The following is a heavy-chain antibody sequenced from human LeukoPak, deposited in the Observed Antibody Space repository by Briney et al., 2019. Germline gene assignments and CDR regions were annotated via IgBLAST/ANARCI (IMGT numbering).Heavy chain of an antibody. J-gene: IGHJ3*02. V-gene: IGHV3-30*04. CDR3: ARDLAYCGGECYSGDAFDI. CDR2: ISNDGNKK. CDR1: GFTFSNYA. Sequence: GGSLRLSCAASGFTFSNYAMHWVRQAPGKGLEWVAVISNDGNKKQYADSVKGRFTISRDNSKNTLYLQMNSLRAEDTDVYYCARDLAYCGGECYSGDAFDIWGQGTMVTVSS. D-gene: IGHD2-21*01.